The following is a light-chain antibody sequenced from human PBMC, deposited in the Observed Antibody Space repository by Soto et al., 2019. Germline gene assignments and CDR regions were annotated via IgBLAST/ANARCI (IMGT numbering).Light chain of an antibody. CDR2: DAS. V-gene: IGKV1-5*01. CDR3: QQYNSYSET. Sequence: DIQMTQSPSTLSASVGGRVTITFRASQSVGTWVAWYQQKPGKAPKVLLYDASSLASGVPSRFSGSGSGTEFTLTISSLQPDDFATYYCQQYNSYSETFGQGTKVDI. J-gene: IGKJ1*01. CDR1: QSVGTW.